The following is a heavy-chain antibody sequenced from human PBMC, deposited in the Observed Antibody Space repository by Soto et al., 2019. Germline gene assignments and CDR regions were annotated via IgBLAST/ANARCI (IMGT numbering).Heavy chain of an antibody. CDR3: GRRHGPFDF. J-gene: IGHJ4*02. Sequence: PSETLSLTCTVSGGSISSYYWSWIRQPPGKGLEWIGYIYYSGSTSYNPSLKSRVTISVDTSKNQFSLKLSSVTAADTAVYYCGRRHGPFDFWGQGTLVTVSS. CDR1: GGSISSYY. CDR2: IYYSGST. V-gene: IGHV4-59*01.